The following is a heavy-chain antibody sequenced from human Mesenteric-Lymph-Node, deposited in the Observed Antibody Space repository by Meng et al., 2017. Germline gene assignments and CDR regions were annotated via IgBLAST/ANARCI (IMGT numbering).Heavy chain of an antibody. J-gene: IGHJ4*02. CDR1: GFTLSSYE. CDR2: ISGSGSDK. CDR3: ARLFSGYDPTYYFDY. D-gene: IGHD5-12*01. Sequence: GGSLRLSCAASGFTLSSYEMNWVRQAPGKGLEWVSYISGSGSDKYYADSVKGRFTVSRDNAKNSLYLQMDSLRAEDTAVYYCARLFSGYDPTYYFDYWGQGTLVTVSS. V-gene: IGHV3-48*03.